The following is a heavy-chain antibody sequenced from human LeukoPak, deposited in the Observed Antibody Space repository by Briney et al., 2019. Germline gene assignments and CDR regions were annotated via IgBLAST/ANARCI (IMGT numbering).Heavy chain of an antibody. V-gene: IGHV1-69*13. Sequence: GASVKVSCKASGGTFSSYAISWVRQAPGQGLEWMGGITPIFGTANYAQKFQGRVTITADESTSTAYMELSSLRSEDTAVYYCARVTYYYGSGSPNWFDPWGQGTLVTVSS. J-gene: IGHJ5*02. D-gene: IGHD3-10*01. CDR2: ITPIFGTA. CDR1: GGTFSSYA. CDR3: ARVTYYYGSGSPNWFDP.